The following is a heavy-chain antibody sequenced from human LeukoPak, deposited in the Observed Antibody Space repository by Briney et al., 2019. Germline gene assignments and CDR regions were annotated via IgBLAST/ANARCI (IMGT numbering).Heavy chain of an antibody. J-gene: IGHJ3*02. Sequence: SETLSLTCTVSGGSISRYYWSWIRQPPGKGLEGIGYIYYSGSTNYNPSLKSRVTISVDTSKNQFSPKLSSVTAADTAVYYCARESTLGPRDAFDIWGQGTMVTVSS. CDR1: GGSISRYY. V-gene: IGHV4-59*01. CDR3: ARESTLGPRDAFDI. CDR2: IYYSGST.